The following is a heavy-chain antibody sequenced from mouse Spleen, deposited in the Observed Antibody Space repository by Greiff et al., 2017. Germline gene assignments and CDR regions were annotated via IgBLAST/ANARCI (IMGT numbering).Heavy chain of an antibody. CDR2: IYPRSGNT. CDR1: GYNFTSYG. Sequence: VKVVESGAELARPGASVKLSCKASGYNFTSYGISWVKQRTGQGLEWIGEIYPRSGNTYYNEKFKGKATLTADKSSSTAYMELRSLTSEDSAVYFCAREGTLLHFDYWGQGTTLTVSS. D-gene: IGHD1-2*01. CDR3: AREGTLLHFDY. J-gene: IGHJ2*01. V-gene: IGHV1-81*01.